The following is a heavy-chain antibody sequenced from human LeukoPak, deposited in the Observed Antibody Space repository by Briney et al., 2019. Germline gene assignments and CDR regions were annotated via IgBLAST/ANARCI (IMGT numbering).Heavy chain of an antibody. CDR1: GFTFSSYA. J-gene: IGHJ6*02. V-gene: IGHV3-48*01. D-gene: IGHD3-3*01. CDR2: ISSSSSTI. Sequence: LAGGSLRLSCAASGFTFSSYAMHWVRQAPGKGLEWVSYISSSSSTIYYADSVKGRFTISRDNAKNSLYLQMNSLRAEDTAVYYCARDGLEWLFLGEDYYGMDVWGQGTTVTVSS. CDR3: ARDGLEWLFLGEDYYGMDV.